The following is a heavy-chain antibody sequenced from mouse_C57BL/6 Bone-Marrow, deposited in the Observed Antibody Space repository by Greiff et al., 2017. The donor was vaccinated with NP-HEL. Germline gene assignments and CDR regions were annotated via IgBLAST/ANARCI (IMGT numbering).Heavy chain of an antibody. CDR2: FHPYNGDT. J-gene: IGHJ1*03. Sequence: QVHVQQSGAELVKPGASVKMSCKASGYTFTTYPIEWVKQNHGKSLEWIGNFHPYNGDTEYNEQFKNKATLTVDNSSSTVYLALSRLTSDDSSVYYCARGGNYRYYWDYDGRGTALTVT. CDR1: GYTFTTYP. D-gene: IGHD2-1*01. CDR3: ARGGNYRYYWDYDG. V-gene: IGHV1-47*01.